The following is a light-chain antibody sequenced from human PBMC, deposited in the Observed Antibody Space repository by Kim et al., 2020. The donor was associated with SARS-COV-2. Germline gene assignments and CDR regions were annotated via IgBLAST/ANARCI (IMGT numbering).Light chain of an antibody. J-gene: IGLJ3*02. CDR3: AAWDTSLSGVV. Sequence: QSVLTQPPSVSAAPGQRVTISCSGSDSNIGHNYVSWYQQFPGTAPELLIFDNNKRPSGTPDRFSAFKSGTSATLGITGLQAGDEADYYCAAWDTSLSGVVFGGGTQLTVL. CDR1: DSNIGHNY. V-gene: IGLV1-51*01. CDR2: DNN.